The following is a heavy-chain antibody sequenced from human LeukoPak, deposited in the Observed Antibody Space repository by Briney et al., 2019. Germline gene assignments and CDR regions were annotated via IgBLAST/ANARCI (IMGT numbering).Heavy chain of an antibody. CDR3: AKGEYYDFWSGYYMSGYYFDY. J-gene: IGHJ4*02. CDR1: GFSLSTYA. CDR2: ISGAGGRT. Sequence: GGSLRLSCAASGFSLSTYAMSWVRQAPGKGPEWVSAISGAGGRTYYADSVKGRFTISRDNSKNTLYLQMDSLRAEDTAVYYCAKGEYYDFWSGYYMSGYYFDYWGQGTLVTVSS. V-gene: IGHV3-23*01. D-gene: IGHD3-3*01.